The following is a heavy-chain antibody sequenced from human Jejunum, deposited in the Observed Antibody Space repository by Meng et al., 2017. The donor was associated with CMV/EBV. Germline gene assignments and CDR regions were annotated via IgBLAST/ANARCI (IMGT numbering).Heavy chain of an antibody. CDR2: MKTDGSEK. V-gene: IGHV3-7*01. CDR3: ARGNALDY. J-gene: IGHJ4*02. Sequence: SCAASGFIFRNYWMSWARRAPGRGLEWVASMKTDGSEKYYVDSVKGRFTMSRDNAKNSLYLQMNSLRAEDTAVYYCARGNALDYWGLGTLVTVSS. CDR1: GFIFRNYW.